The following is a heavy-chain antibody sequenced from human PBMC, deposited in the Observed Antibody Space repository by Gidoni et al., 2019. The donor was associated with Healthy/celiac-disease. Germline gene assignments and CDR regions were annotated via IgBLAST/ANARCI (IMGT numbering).Heavy chain of an antibody. D-gene: IGHD2-15*01. V-gene: IGHV3-33*01. CDR2: IWYDGSNK. CDR1: GFTFSSYG. J-gene: IGHJ6*02. Sequence: QVQLVESGGGVVQPGRSLRLSCAASGFTFSSYGMHWVRQAPGKGLGWVAVIWYDGSNKYYADPVKGRFTISRDNSKNTLYLQMNSLRAEDTAVYYCARGQWWWGGVYYGMDVWGQGTTVTVSS. CDR3: ARGQWWWGGVYYGMDV.